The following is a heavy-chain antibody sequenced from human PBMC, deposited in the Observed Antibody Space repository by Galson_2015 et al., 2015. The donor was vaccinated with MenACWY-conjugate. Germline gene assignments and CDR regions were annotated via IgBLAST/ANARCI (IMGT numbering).Heavy chain of an antibody. J-gene: IGHJ4*02. CDR2: MSYDGSNQ. D-gene: IGHD6-19*01. Sequence: SLRLSCAASGFTFSSYTMHWVRQTPGKGLEWVALMSYDGSNQYCADSLKGRLIISRDNSKSTLYLQMDSLRAEDTAVYYCARGLIGYSSGPLDFWGQGALVTVSS. V-gene: IGHV3-30*01. CDR3: ARGLIGYSSGPLDF. CDR1: GFTFSSYT.